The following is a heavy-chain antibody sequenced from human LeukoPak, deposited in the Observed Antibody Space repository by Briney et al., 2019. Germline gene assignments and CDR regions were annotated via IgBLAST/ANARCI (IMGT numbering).Heavy chain of an antibody. J-gene: IGHJ4*02. CDR1: GFTFSSYG. D-gene: IGHD6-19*01. V-gene: IGHV3-33*01. CDR2: IWYDGSNK. CDR3: ARDLVAVAGYYFDY. Sequence: PGRSLRLSCAASGFTFSSYGMRWVRQALGKGLEWVAVIWYDGSNKYYADSVKGRFTISRDNSKNTLYLQMNSLRAEDTAVYYCARDLVAVAGYYFDYWGQGTLVTVSS.